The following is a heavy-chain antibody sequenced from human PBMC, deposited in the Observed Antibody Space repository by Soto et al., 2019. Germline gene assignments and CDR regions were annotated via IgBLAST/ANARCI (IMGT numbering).Heavy chain of an antibody. CDR3: ARGMNFWSGYTFDY. CDR1: GGSFSGYY. J-gene: IGHJ4*02. V-gene: IGHV4-34*01. CDR2: INHSGST. D-gene: IGHD3-3*01. Sequence: QVQLQQWGAGLLKPSETLSLTCAVYGGSFSGYYWSWIRQPPGKGLGWIGAINHSGSTNYNPSLKSRVTISVDTSKNHFSLELSSVTAAGTAVYYCARGMNFWSGYTFDYWGQGTLVTVSS.